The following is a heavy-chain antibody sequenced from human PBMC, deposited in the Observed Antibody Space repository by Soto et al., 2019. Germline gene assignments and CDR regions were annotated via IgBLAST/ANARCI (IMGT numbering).Heavy chain of an antibody. Sequence: SVKVSCKASGGTFSSYTISWVRQAPGQGLEWMGRIIPILGIANYAQKFQGRVTITADKSTSTAYMELSSLRSEDTAVYYCARDLGGIYFDYWGQGTLVTVSS. D-gene: IGHD3-16*01. CDR3: ARDLGGIYFDY. CDR1: GGTFSSYT. V-gene: IGHV1-69*04. CDR2: IIPILGIA. J-gene: IGHJ4*02.